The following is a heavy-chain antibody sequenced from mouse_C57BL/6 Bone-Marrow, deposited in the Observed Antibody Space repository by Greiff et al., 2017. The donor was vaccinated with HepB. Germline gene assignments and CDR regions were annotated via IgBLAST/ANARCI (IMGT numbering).Heavy chain of an antibody. J-gene: IGHJ4*01. CDR3: ARSHGY. CDR1: GYTFTDYY. CDR2: INPNNGGT. V-gene: IGHV1-26*01. Sequence: EVQLQQSGPELVKPGASVKISCKASGYTFTDYYMNWVKQSHGKSLEWIGDINPNNGGTSYNQKFKGKATLTVDKSSSTAYMELRSLTSEDSAVYYCARSHGYWGQGTSVTVSS.